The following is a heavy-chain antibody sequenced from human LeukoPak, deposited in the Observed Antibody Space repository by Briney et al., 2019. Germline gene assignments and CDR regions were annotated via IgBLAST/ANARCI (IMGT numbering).Heavy chain of an antibody. D-gene: IGHD3-10*01. CDR3: ARSTMVRGVISLFDY. Sequence: PGESLKISCKGSGYSFTSYWIGWVRQMPGKGLEWMGIIYPGDSDTRYGPSFQGQVTISADKSISTAYLQWSSLKASDTAMYYCARSTMVRGVISLFDYWGQGTLVTVSS. V-gene: IGHV5-51*01. CDR1: GYSFTSYW. J-gene: IGHJ4*02. CDR2: IYPGDSDT.